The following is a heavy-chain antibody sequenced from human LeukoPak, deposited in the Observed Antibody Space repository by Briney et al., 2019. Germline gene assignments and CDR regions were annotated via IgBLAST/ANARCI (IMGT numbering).Heavy chain of an antibody. CDR3: ARLAVTGKNY. V-gene: IGHV4-59*01. J-gene: IGHJ4*02. D-gene: IGHD6-19*01. CDR1: IGFIRGFY. CDR2: MYYTGTT. Sequence: SETLSLTCTVSIGFIRGFYWTWIRQPPGKGLEWLGYMYYTGTTNYNPSLRSRVTISIDKSKNQFSLNVSSVTSADTAVYYCARLAVTGKNYWGQGTLVTVSS.